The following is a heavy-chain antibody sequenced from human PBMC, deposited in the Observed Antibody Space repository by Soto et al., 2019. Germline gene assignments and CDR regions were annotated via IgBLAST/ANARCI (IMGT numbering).Heavy chain of an antibody. V-gene: IGHV4-39*01. J-gene: IGHJ4*02. Sequence: QVQLQQSGPGLLKPSETLSLTCTVSGGSISSPSYNWGWVRQPPGKGPEWIGSFFYGGRTHYSPSLESPLSISLDTARSQVSLILTSVTAADTAVYYCATVASTHFDSWGQGALVVVSS. CDR2: FFYGGRT. CDR1: GGSISSPSYN. CDR3: ATVASTHFDS. D-gene: IGHD1-1*01.